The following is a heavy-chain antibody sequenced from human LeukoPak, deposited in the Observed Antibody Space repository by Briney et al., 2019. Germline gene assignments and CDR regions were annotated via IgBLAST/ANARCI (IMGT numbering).Heavy chain of an antibody. J-gene: IGHJ6*02. CDR2: INPSGGST. V-gene: IGHV1-46*01. Sequence: ASVKVSCKASGYTFTSYYMHWVRQAPGHGLEWMGIINPSGGSTSYAQKFQGRVTMTRDTSTSTVYMELSSLRSEDTAVCYCARDRLQLPLDVWGQGTTVTVSS. D-gene: IGHD5-24*01. CDR1: GYTFTSYY. CDR3: ARDRLQLPLDV.